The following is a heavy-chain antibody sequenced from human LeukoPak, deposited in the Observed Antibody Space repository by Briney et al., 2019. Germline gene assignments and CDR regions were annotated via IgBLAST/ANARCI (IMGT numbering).Heavy chain of an antibody. D-gene: IGHD3-3*01. CDR3: ARDDFWSGYYSADSY. CDR1: GVPISSGDYY. V-gene: IGHV4-30-4*08. Sequence: SETVSLTCTVSGVPISSGDYYWSWIRQPPAKGLEWIGYFCYSGRTYYNPSLKSRVTISVDTSKNQFSLKLSSVTAADTGVYYCARDDFWSGYYSADSYWGQGTLVTVSS. CDR2: FCYSGRT. J-gene: IGHJ4*02.